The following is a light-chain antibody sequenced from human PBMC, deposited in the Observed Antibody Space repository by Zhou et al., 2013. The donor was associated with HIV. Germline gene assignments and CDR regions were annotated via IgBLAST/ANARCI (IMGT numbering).Light chain of an antibody. CDR3: QQANSFLGLT. V-gene: IGKV1-12*01. CDR1: QGISKW. J-gene: IGKJ4*01. CDR2: GAS. Sequence: DIQMTQSPSSVSASVGDRITITCRASQGISKWLAWYQQKPGKAPKLLIYGASSLQSGVPSRFSGSGSGTDFTLTISSLQPEDFATYYCQQANSFLGLTFGGGTKVEIK.